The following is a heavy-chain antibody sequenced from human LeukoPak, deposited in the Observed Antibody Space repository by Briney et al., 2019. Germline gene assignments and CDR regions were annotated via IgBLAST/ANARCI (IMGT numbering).Heavy chain of an antibody. Sequence: ASVKVPCKASGGTFSSYAISWVRQAPGQGLEWMGGIIPIFGTANYAQKFQGRVTITADKSTSTAYMEMSRLRSDDTAVYYCARNLWFGESSDAFHMWGQGTMVTVSS. J-gene: IGHJ3*02. CDR1: GGTFSSYA. CDR2: IIPIFGTA. V-gene: IGHV1-69*06. D-gene: IGHD3-10*01. CDR3: ARNLWFGESSDAFHM.